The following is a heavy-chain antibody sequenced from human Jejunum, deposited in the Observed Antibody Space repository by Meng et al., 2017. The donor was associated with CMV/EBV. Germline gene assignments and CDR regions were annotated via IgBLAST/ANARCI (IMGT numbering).Heavy chain of an antibody. D-gene: IGHD1-26*01. CDR2: LYSSGIT. CDR1: GLTVSRNY. Sequence: EVQLVESGGDLVQPGESLRLSCAASGLTVSRNYMGWLSQAPGKGLEWVSILYSSGITYYADSVKGRFTISRDNSKNTLYFQMNTLRAEDTAVYYCARWSGTYYDYWGQGTLVTVSS. CDR3: ARWSGTYYDY. J-gene: IGHJ4*02. V-gene: IGHV3-66*01.